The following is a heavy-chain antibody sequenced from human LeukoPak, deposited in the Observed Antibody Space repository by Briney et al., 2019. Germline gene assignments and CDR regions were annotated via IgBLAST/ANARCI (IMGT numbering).Heavy chain of an antibody. Sequence: GGSLRLSCAASGFTFSSYGMHWVRQAPGKGLEWVAFIRYDGSNKYYADSVKGRFTISRDNAKNSLYLQMNSLRVEDTAVYYCARHWNDDGGCFDYWGQGALVTVSS. CDR2: IRYDGSNK. J-gene: IGHJ4*02. V-gene: IGHV3-30*02. D-gene: IGHD1-1*01. CDR1: GFTFSSYG. CDR3: ARHWNDDGGCFDY.